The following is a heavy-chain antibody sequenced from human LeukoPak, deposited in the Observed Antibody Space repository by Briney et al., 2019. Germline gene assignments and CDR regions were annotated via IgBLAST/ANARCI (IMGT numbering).Heavy chain of an antibody. Sequence: GGSLRLSCAASGFSVSSIYMNWVRQVPGKGLEWVSVIYSDGTTYYADSVKGRFTISRDDSKNTLYLHMNSLRAEDTAVYYCARAPNWRFDHWGQGTLVTVSS. D-gene: IGHD1-1*01. CDR1: GFSVSSIY. J-gene: IGHJ4*02. CDR2: IYSDGTT. CDR3: ARAPNWRFDH. V-gene: IGHV3-53*01.